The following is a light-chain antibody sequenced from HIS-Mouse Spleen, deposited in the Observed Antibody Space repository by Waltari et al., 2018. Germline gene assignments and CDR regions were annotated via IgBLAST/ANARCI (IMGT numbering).Light chain of an antibody. CDR2: EGS. Sequence: QSALTQPASVSGSPGQSITISSPGTSSDVGSYNPFPWYQQHPGKAPKLMIYEGSKRPSGVSNRFSGSKSGNTASLTISGLQAEDEADYYCCSYAGSSTYVFGTGTKVTVL. CDR3: CSYAGSSTYV. J-gene: IGLJ1*01. CDR1: SSDVGSYNP. V-gene: IGLV2-23*01.